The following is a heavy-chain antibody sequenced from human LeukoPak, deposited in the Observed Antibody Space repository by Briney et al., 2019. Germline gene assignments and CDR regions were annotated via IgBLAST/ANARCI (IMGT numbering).Heavy chain of an antibody. CDR1: GGSISSSSYY. J-gene: IGHJ6*04. Sequence: SETLSLTCTVSGGSISSSSYYWGWIRQPPGKGLEWIGSIYYSGSTYYNPSLKSRVTISVHTSKNQFSLKLSSVTAADTAVYYCARDGPIVVVPAAIMDVWGKGTTVTVSS. V-gene: IGHV4-39*07. D-gene: IGHD2-2*01. CDR2: IYYSGST. CDR3: ARDGPIVVVPAAIMDV.